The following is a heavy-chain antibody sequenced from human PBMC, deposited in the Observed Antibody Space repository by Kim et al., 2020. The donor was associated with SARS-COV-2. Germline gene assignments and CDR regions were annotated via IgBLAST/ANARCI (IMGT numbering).Heavy chain of an antibody. V-gene: IGHV3-23*01. CDR1: GFTFSSYA. J-gene: IGHJ4*02. CDR2: IGGSGDST. D-gene: IGHD3-16*02. Sequence: GGSLRLSCAASGFTFSSYAMSWVRQAPGKGLEWVSTIGGSGDSTFYADSVKGRFTISRDNSKNTLYLQMNSLRADDTAVYYCAKAGSASLFDYWGQGTLVTVSS. CDR3: AKAGSASLFDY.